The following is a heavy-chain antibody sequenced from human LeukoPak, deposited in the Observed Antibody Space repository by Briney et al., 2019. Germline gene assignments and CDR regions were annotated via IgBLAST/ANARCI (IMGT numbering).Heavy chain of an antibody. D-gene: IGHD5-18*01. V-gene: IGHV4-59*01. CDR1: GGSISSYY. CDR3: ARRTGYSYGYDYFDY. Sequence: SETLSLTCTVSGGSISSYYWSWIRQPPGKGLEWIGYIYYSGSTNYNPSLKRRVTISVDTSKNQFSLKLSSVTAADTAVYYCARRTGYSYGYDYFDYWGQGTLVTVSS. J-gene: IGHJ4*02. CDR2: IYYSGST.